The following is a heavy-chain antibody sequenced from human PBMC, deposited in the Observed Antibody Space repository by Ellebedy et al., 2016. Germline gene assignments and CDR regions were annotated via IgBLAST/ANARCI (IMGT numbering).Heavy chain of an antibody. CDR2: INPNSGGT. J-gene: IGHJ6*02. D-gene: IGHD3-22*01. CDR3: AKEDYYGSSLDV. V-gene: IGHV1-2*04. Sequence: ASVKVSCXASGYTFTDYYMHWVRQAPGQGLEWMGWINPNSGGTNYAQKFQGWVTMTRDTSISTAYMELIRLRSDDSAVYYCAKEDYYGSSLDVWGLGTTVTVSS. CDR1: GYTFTDYY.